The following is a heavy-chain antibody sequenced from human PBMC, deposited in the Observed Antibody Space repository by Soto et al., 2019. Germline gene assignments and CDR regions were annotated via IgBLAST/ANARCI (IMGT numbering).Heavy chain of an antibody. CDR2: ISSSGSTI. CDR3: ARGQYSSGGGYFDY. J-gene: IGHJ4*02. Sequence: EVQLVESGGGLVQPGGSLRLSCAASGFTFSSYEMNWVRQAPGKGLEWVSYISSSGSTIYYADSVKGRFTISRDNAKNSLYLKKNSLRAEDTAVYYCARGQYSSGGGYFDYWGQETLVTVSS. D-gene: IGHD6-19*01. V-gene: IGHV3-48*03. CDR1: GFTFSSYE.